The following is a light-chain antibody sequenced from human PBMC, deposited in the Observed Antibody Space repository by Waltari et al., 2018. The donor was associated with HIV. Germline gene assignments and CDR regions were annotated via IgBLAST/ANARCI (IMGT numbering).Light chain of an antibody. CDR3: AAWDDSLNGPL. J-gene: IGLJ3*02. CDR2: CDN. V-gene: IGLV1-44*01. Sequence: QSVLTQPPSASGTPGQRVTIPCSGSSSNIGSNAVNWYQQLPGTAPKLLIYCDNQRPSGVPDRFSGSKSGTSASLAISGLQSEDEANYYCAAWDDSLNGPLFGGGTKLTVL. CDR1: SSNIGSNA.